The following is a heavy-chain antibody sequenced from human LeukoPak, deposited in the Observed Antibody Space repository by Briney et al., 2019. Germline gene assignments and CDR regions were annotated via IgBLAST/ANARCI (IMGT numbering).Heavy chain of an antibody. CDR3: ARQTGSSQIVGATTHFDP. J-gene: IGHJ5*02. V-gene: IGHV4-61*05. D-gene: IGHD1-26*01. Sequence: SETLSLTCTVSGGSISSSSYYWGWIRQPPGKGLEWIGYIYYSGSTNYNPSLKSRVTISVDTSKNQFSLKLSSVTAADTAVYYCARQTGSSQIVGATTHFDPWGQGTLVTVSS. CDR2: IYYSGST. CDR1: GGSISSSSYY.